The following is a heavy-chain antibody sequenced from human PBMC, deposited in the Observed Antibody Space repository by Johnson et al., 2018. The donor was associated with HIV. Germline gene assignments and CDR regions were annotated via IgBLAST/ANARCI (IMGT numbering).Heavy chain of an antibody. CDR2: ITSSGSTI. V-gene: IGHV3-11*04. Sequence: QVQLVESGGGLVKPGGSLRLSCAASGFTFSDYYMSWIRQAPGKGLEWVSYITSSGSTIYYADSVKGRFTISRDNAKNSLYLQMNSLRAEDTAVYYCTKGEWDTEGEKVGNAFDIWGQGTMVTISS. J-gene: IGHJ3*02. CDR1: GFTFSDYY. CDR3: TKGEWDTEGEKVGNAFDI. D-gene: IGHD3-16*01.